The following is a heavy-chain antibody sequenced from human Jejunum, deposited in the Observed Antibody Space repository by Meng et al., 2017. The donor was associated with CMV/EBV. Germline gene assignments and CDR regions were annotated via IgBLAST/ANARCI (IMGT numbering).Heavy chain of an antibody. J-gene: IGHJ4*02. CDR3: ARGYSSLDY. V-gene: IGHV4-61*08. CDR2: ISYSGTT. D-gene: IGHD5-18*01. CDR1: GDSVTTRGNF. Sequence: LTCTVAGDSVTTRGNFWSWVRQSPGKGLEWIGYISYSGTTQYNPSFESRVSMLADTSNSQFSLKLTSVTVADTAVYFCARGYSSLDYWGQGTVVTVSS.